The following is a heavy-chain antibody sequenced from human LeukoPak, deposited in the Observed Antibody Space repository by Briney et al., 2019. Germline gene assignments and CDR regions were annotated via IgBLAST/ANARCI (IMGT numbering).Heavy chain of an antibody. CDR3: ARASYGSGYSSPFDY. Sequence: PGGSLRLSCAASGFTFSSYWMHWVRQAPGKGLVWVSRINSDGSSTSYADSVKGRFTISRDNAKNSLYLQMNSLRAEDTALYYCARASYGSGYSSPFDYWGQGTLVTVSS. D-gene: IGHD3-22*01. J-gene: IGHJ4*02. V-gene: IGHV3-74*01. CDR1: GFTFSSYW. CDR2: INSDGSST.